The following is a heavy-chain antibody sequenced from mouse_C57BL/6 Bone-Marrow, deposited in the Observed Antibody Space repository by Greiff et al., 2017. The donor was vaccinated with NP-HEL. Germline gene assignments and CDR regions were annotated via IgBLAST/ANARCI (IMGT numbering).Heavy chain of an antibody. V-gene: IGHV1-64*01. D-gene: IGHD2-5*01. CDR3: AREEGYYSISYYFDN. J-gene: IGHJ2*01. CDR1: GYTFTSYW. CDR2: IHPTSGST. Sequence: QVQLQQPGAELVKPGASVKLSCKASGYTFTSYWMHWVKQRPGQGLEWIGMIHPTSGSTTYNEKFKSKTTLTVDKSSSTAYMQLSSLTSEDSAVYYCAREEGYYSISYYFDNWGQGTTLTVSS.